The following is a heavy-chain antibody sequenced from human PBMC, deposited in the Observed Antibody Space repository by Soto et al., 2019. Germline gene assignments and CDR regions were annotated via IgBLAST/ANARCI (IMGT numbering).Heavy chain of an antibody. J-gene: IGHJ5*01. CDR2: IIPIVGAA. CDR3: ARDPGFLDEQWGGGFDS. Sequence: QVQLVQSGAEVKRPGSSVKVSCKASGGTFGTYVIAWVRQAPGQGLEWMGGIIPIVGAANSTHKFQGRLTMTADESTSTVDMELSNLRSEDTAFYFWARDPGFLDEQWGGGFDSWVQGTLVTVSS. CDR1: GGTFGTYV. D-gene: IGHD3-9*01. V-gene: IGHV1-69*01.